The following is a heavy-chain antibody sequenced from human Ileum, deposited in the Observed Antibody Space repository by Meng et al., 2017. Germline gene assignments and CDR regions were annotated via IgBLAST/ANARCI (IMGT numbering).Heavy chain of an antibody. CDR3: AKNGAYCLES. CDR1: HGSFSRSTW. CDR2: FHPGSGA. Sequence: LTELGPGRLSLSVPLPPTVLVSHGSFSRSTWLVWLRKPPGKGLQWLGEFHPGSGATYNPSLKARVTISVDTSMQQFSLQLTSVTAADTAVYYCAKNGAYCLESWGQRTLVTV. J-gene: IGHJ4*02. V-gene: IGHV4-4*02. D-gene: IGHD2-21*01.